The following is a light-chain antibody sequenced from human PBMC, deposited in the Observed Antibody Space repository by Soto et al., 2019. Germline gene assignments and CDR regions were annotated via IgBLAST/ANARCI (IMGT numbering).Light chain of an antibody. CDR1: SSDVGGYNY. V-gene: IGLV2-14*01. Sequence: QSVLTQPASVSGSPGQSITISCTGTSSDVGGYNYISWYQQHPGKAPKLMIYEVSNRPSGVSNRFSGSKSGNTASLTISGLQAEDEADYYCSSYTGSSTLDYVFGTGTKLTVL. CDR2: EVS. J-gene: IGLJ1*01. CDR3: SSYTGSSTLDYV.